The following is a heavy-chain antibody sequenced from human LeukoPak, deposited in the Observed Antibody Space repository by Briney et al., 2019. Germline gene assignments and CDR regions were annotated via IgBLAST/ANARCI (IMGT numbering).Heavy chain of an antibody. CDR2: IYYSGSI. CDR3: ARYSGSYSGFDY. V-gene: IGHV4-59*08. D-gene: IGHD1-26*01. Sequence: SETLSLTCTVSGGSISSYYWSWIRQPPGKGLEWIGYIYYSGSINYNPSLKSRVAISVDTSKNQFSLKLRSVTAADTAVYYCARYSGSYSGFDYWGQGTLVTVSS. J-gene: IGHJ4*02. CDR1: GGSISSYY.